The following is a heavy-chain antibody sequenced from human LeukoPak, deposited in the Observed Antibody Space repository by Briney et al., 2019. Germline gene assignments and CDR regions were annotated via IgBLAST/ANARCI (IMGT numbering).Heavy chain of an antibody. D-gene: IGHD6-13*01. CDR2: IYDSGST. V-gene: IGHV4-30-4*01. J-gene: IGHJ4*02. CDR1: GASIRSGDYY. CDR3: ARGRYSSSWYLDY. Sequence: SETLSLTCTVSGASIRSGDYYWSWIRQPPGKGLEWIGYIYDSGSTYYNPSLKSRITISVDTSENRFSLKLSSVTATDTAVYYCARGRYSSSWYLDYWGQGALVTVSS.